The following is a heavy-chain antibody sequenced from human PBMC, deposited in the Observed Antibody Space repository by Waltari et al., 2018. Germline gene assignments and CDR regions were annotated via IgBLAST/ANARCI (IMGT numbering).Heavy chain of an antibody. CDR2: ISWNSAYI. CDR3: AKSGGYSYKGFLQY. V-gene: IGHV3-9*01. CDR1: GFSINDYA. Sequence: EVQLVESGGDLVQPGRSLRLSCAASGFSINDYAMHWVRQVQGKGLEWVSGISWNSAYIGYADSVKGRFTISGDNAKNSLYLQMSSLRAEDTAFYYCAKSGGYSYKGFLQYWGQGTLVTVSS. D-gene: IGHD5-12*01. J-gene: IGHJ4*02.